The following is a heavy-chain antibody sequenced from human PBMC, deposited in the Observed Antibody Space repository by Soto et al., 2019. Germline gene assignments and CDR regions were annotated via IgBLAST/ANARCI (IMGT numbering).Heavy chain of an antibody. CDR2: INPNSGGT. CDR3: ARSLLDEYSSSWRSAYYGMDV. CDR1: VLTFSAYY. V-gene: IGHV1-2*02. D-gene: IGHD6-13*01. J-gene: IGHJ6*02. Sequence: ASVEVSCKASVLTFSAYYRYWVRQAPGHGLEWIGWINPNSGGTNNAQKFQGRVTMTRDTSTSTVYMELSALIPDDTAVYYCARSLLDEYSSSWRSAYYGMDVWGQGTTVTVSS.